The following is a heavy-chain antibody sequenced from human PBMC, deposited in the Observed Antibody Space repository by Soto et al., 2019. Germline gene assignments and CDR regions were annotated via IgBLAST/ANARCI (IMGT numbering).Heavy chain of an antibody. J-gene: IGHJ4*02. CDR2: IKQDGSEK. CDR1: GFTFSSYW. CDR3: AREGVPAAVWFDY. D-gene: IGHD2-2*01. V-gene: IGHV3-7*01. Sequence: GGSLRLSCAASGFTFSSYWMSWVRQAPGKGLEWVANIKQDGSEKYYVDSVKGRFTISRDNAKNSLYLQMNSLRAEDTAVYYCAREGVPAAVWFDYWGQGTLVTVSS.